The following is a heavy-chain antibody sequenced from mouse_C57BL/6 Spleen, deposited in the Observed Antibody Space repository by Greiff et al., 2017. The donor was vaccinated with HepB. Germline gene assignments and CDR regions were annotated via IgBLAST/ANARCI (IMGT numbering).Heavy chain of an antibody. V-gene: IGHV2-2*01. J-gene: IGHJ2*01. Sequence: VKLMESGPGLVQPSQSLSITCTVSGFSLTSYGVHWVRQSPGKGLEWLGVIWSGGSTDYNAAFISRLSISKDNSKSQVFFKMNSLQADDTAIYYCARGIYYGNYEIFFDYWGQGTTLTVSS. CDR1: GFSLTSYG. CDR2: IWSGGST. CDR3: ARGIYYGNYEIFFDY. D-gene: IGHD2-1*01.